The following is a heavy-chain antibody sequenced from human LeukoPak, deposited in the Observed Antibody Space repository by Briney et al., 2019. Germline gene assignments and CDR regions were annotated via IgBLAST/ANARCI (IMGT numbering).Heavy chain of an antibody. J-gene: IGHJ6*04. D-gene: IGHD6-13*01. Sequence: GGSLRLSCAASGFTFSSYGMHWVRQAPGKGLEWVAVIWYDGSNKYYADSVKGRSTISRDNSKNTLYLQMNSLRAEDTAVYYCARERAGDYYYYGMDVWGKGTTVTVSS. V-gene: IGHV3-33*01. CDR3: ARERAGDYYYYGMDV. CDR2: IWYDGSNK. CDR1: GFTFSSYG.